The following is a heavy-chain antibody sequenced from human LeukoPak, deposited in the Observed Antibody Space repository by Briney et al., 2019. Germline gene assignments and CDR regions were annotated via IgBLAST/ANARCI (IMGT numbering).Heavy chain of an antibody. CDR3: ARRKAGSSRWSDAFDI. Sequence: GGSLRLSCAASGFSLSIYDMHWVRQTTGKGLEWVTGIGLVGDPYYPGSVKGRFTISREDAKNALYLQMNSLRAGDTAVYYCARRKAGSSRWSDAFDIWGQGTMVTVSS. J-gene: IGHJ3*02. V-gene: IGHV3-13*04. CDR1: GFSLSIYD. CDR2: IGLVGDP. D-gene: IGHD6-13*01.